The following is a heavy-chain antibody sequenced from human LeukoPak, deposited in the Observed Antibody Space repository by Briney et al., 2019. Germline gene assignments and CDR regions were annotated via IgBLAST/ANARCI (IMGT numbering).Heavy chain of an antibody. D-gene: IGHD1-1*01. CDR2: ISYDGSKK. J-gene: IGHJ4*02. V-gene: IGHV3-30*04. CDR1: GFTYSSYA. Sequence: GGSLRLSCAASGFTYSSYAMHWVRQAPGKGLEWVAVISYDGSKKYYADYVKGRFTISRDKSKNTLYLQMNSLRPEDTAVYYCARDVSAVGGLERPATLGYWGQGTLVTVSS. CDR3: ARDVSAVGGLERPATLGY.